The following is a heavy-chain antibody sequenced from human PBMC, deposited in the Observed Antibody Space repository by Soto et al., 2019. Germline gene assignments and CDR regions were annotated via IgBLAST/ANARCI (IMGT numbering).Heavy chain of an antibody. CDR3: GWLRAYRGSYLVCSMDV. J-gene: IGHJ6*02. D-gene: IGHD1-26*01. Sequence: PGESLKIPCKGSGYDFTSQWIAWVRQLPGKGLEWMGIIYPGDSETKYRPSFQRQVTIPADTSINTASLQWSSLKASDTAMYYCGWLRAYRGSYLVCSMDVWGQGTTVTVSS. CDR1: GYDFTSQW. V-gene: IGHV5-51*01. CDR2: IYPGDSET.